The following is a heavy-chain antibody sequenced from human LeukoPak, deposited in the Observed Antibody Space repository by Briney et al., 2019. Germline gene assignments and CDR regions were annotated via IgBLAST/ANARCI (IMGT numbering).Heavy chain of an antibody. CDR2: ISRSGGIT. CDR1: GFTFSNYA. Sequence: PGGSLRLSCAASGFTFSNYAMSWVRRAPGRGLEWVSAISRSGGITYYADSVKGRFTISRDNSKNTLYLQMNSLRAEDTAVYYCAKVPSYYYDSSGYYYIDYWGQGTLVTVSS. J-gene: IGHJ4*02. D-gene: IGHD3-22*01. V-gene: IGHV3-23*01. CDR3: AKVPSYYYDSSGYYYIDY.